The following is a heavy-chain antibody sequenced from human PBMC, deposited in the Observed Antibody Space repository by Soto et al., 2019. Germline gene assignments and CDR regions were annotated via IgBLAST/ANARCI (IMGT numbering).Heavy chain of an antibody. Sequence: PGGSLRLSCTASGFAFGDHAMSWVRQAPGKGLEWVGFIRSKVYGGTTEYAASVKGRFTISRDDSKSIAYLQMNSLKTEDTAVYYCTRDFFLGSVATGTKKDYRGQGTLVTVSS. V-gene: IGHV3-49*04. D-gene: IGHD1-1*01. CDR1: GFAFGDHA. CDR2: IRSKVYGGTT. CDR3: TRDFFLGSVATGTKKDY. J-gene: IGHJ4*02.